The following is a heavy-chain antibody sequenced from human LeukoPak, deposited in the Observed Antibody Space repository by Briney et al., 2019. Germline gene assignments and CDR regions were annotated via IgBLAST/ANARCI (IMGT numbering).Heavy chain of an antibody. V-gene: IGHV3-43*02. Sequence: GGSLRLSCAASGFTFDDYAMHWVRQPPGKGLEWVSLISGDGGSTYYADSVKGRFTVSRDNSKNSLYLQMNSLRTEDTALHYCAKDLYSSMDSWGQGTLVTVSS. D-gene: IGHD6-13*01. CDR2: ISGDGGST. CDR1: GFTFDDYA. J-gene: IGHJ5*01. CDR3: AKDLYSSMDS.